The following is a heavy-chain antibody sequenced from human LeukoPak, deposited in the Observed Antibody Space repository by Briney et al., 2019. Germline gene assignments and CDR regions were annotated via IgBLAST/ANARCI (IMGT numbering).Heavy chain of an antibody. D-gene: IGHD4-17*01. Sequence: PGGSLRLSCAASGLTVSSNYMSWVRQAPGKGLEWVSVIYTDGRTFYAGSVKGRLTISRDSSKNTVYLQMNSLRVEDTAVYYCARGNYGDDSYYFDYWGRGALVTVCS. CDR3: ARGNYGDDSYYFDY. CDR1: GLTVSSNY. V-gene: IGHV3-53*01. J-gene: IGHJ4*02. CDR2: IYTDGRT.